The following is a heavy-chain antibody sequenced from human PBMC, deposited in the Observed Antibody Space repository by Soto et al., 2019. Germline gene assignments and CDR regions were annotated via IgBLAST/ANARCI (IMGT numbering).Heavy chain of an antibody. D-gene: IGHD2-8*01. CDR1: GFTFSSYA. CDR2: ISYDGSNK. Sequence: GGSLRLSCAASGFTFSSYAMQWVRQAPGQGLEWVAVISYDGSNKYYADSVKGRFTISRDNSKNTLYVQMNSLRAEDTAVYYCARSRNGPYGNWFDPWGLGTLVTVSS. V-gene: IGHV3-30*04. CDR3: ARSRNGPYGNWFDP. J-gene: IGHJ5*02.